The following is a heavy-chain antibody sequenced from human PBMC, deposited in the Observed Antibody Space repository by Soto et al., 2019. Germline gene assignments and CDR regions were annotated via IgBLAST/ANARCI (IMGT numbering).Heavy chain of an antibody. V-gene: IGHV4-34*01. Sequence: QVQLQQWGAGLLKPSETLSLTCAVYGGSFSGYYWTWIRQPPGTGLEWIGEINHSGRTNYNPSLKRRVTISVDTSENEFSLKLTSVTAADTAVYYCARDKITGLFDYWGQGTLVTVSS. CDR1: GGSFSGYY. CDR3: ARDKITGLFDY. J-gene: IGHJ4*02. CDR2: INHSGRT. D-gene: IGHD2-8*02.